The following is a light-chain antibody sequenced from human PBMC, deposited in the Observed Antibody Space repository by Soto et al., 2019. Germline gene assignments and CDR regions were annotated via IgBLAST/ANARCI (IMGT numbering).Light chain of an antibody. CDR3: QQSYSTPT. V-gene: IGKV1-39*01. J-gene: IGKJ2*01. Sequence: DIQMTQSPSSLSASVGDRVTITCRTSQSVSIYVNWYQQKPGKAPILLIYASFSLQSGVPSRFSGSGSGTDFTLTISSLEPEDFATYYCQQSYSTPTFGQGTKVDIK. CDR1: QSVSIY. CDR2: ASF.